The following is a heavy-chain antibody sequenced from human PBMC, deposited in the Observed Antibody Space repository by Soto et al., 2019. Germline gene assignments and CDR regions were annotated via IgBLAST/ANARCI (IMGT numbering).Heavy chain of an antibody. V-gene: IGHV1-18*01. Sequence: AAVKVSCKASGYTCTSYGISWVRQAPGQGLEWMGWISAYNGNTNYAQKLQGRVTMTTDTSTSTAYMELRSLRSDDTAVYYCARVSTWGSYYGMDVWGQGTTVTVS. CDR2: ISAYNGNT. D-gene: IGHD1-26*01. CDR3: ARVSTWGSYYGMDV. CDR1: GYTCTSYG. J-gene: IGHJ6*02.